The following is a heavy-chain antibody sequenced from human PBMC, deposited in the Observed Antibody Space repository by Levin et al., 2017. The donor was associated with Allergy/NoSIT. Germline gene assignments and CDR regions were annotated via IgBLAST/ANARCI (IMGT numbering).Heavy chain of an antibody. CDR2: ISGSGGST. Sequence: GESLKISCAASGFTFSSYAMSWVRQAPGKGLEWVSAISGSGGSTYYADSVKGRFTISRDNSKNTLYLQMNSLRAEDTAVYYCAKVYCRARCFIAAAGTQFFDLWGRGTLVTVSS. CDR1: GFTFSSYA. CDR3: AKVYCRARCFIAAAGTQFFDL. V-gene: IGHV3-23*01. J-gene: IGHJ2*01. D-gene: IGHD6-13*01.